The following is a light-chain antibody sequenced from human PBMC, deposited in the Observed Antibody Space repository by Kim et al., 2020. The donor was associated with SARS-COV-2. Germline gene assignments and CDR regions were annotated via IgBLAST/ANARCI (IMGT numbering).Light chain of an antibody. Sequence: SVGDRGTITCQASQDVSDYFNWYHQKPGEAPKVLIRDAANLESGVPSRFSRGGYGTEFSLTISSVQPEDIGTYYCQQYDAPPFTFGQGTRLEIK. CDR3: QQYDAPPFT. CDR1: QDVSDY. CDR2: DAA. J-gene: IGKJ5*01. V-gene: IGKV1-33*01.